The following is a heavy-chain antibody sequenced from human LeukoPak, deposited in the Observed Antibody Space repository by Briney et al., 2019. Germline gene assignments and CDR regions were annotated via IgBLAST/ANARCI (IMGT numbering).Heavy chain of an antibody. CDR2: INHSGST. D-gene: IGHD6-13*01. CDR3: ARDRYSSSWYAKGRYFQH. J-gene: IGHJ1*01. Sequence: PSETLSLTCAVYGGSFSGYYWSWIRQPPGKGLEWIGEINHSGSTNYNPSLKSRVTISVDTSKNQFSLKLSSVTAADTAVYYCARDRYSSSWYAKGRYFQHWGQGTLVTVSS. V-gene: IGHV4-34*01. CDR1: GGSFSGYY.